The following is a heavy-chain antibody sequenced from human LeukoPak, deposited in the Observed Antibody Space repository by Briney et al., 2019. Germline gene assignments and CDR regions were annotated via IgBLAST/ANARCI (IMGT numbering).Heavy chain of an antibody. CDR3: ASSSGWYEEDYFDY. D-gene: IGHD6-19*01. J-gene: IGHJ4*02. CDR2: IYYSGST. CDR1: GGSISSYY. Sequence: PSETLSLTCTVSGGSISSYYWSWIRQPPGKGLEWIGYIYYSGSTNYNPSLKSRVTISVDTSKNQFSLKLSSVTAADTAVYYCASSSGWYEEDYFDYWGQGTLVTVSS. V-gene: IGHV4-59*01.